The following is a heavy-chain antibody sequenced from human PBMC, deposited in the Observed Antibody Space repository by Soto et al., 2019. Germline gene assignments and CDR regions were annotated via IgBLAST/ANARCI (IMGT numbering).Heavy chain of an antibody. J-gene: IGHJ4*02. V-gene: IGHV4-59*01. CDR2: IYYSGST. Sequence: SETLSLTCTVSGGSISSYYWSWIRQPPGKGLEWIGYIYYSGSTKYNPSLKSRVTISVDTSKNQFSLKLSSVTAAGTAVYYCARVYGGGFDYWGQGTLVTVS. CDR1: GGSISSYY. CDR3: ARVYGGGFDY. D-gene: IGHD4-17*01.